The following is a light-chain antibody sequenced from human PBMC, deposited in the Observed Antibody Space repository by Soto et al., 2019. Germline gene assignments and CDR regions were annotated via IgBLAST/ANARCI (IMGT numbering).Light chain of an antibody. CDR1: QDIIRH. J-gene: IGKJ5*01. CDR3: QHSYTVPIA. CDR2: AAS. V-gene: IGKV1-39*01. Sequence: DIHMTQSPSTLSGSVGVGVTITCRASQDIIRHLNWYQHKPGRAPRLLIYAASTLQSGVPSRFTGSGSGTEFTLTISGLQPEDFATYYCQHSYTVPIAFGQGTRLEI.